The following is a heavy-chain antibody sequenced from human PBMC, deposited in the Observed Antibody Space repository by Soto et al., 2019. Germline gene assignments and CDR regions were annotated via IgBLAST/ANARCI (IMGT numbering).Heavy chain of an antibody. CDR1: GFTFSSYA. V-gene: IGHV3-23*01. CDR2: ISGSGGST. D-gene: IGHD3-22*01. CDR3: AKVYDSTGYYPDY. Sequence: EVQLLESGGGLVQPGGSLRLSCAASGFTFSSYAMTWVRQAPGKGLEWVSVISGSGGSTYFADSVKGRFTISRDNSKNTLYLQMSSLRAEDTALYYCAKVYDSTGYYPDYWGQGTLVTVSS. J-gene: IGHJ4*02.